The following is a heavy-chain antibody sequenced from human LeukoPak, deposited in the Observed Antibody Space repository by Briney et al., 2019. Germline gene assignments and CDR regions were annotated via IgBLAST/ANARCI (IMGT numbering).Heavy chain of an antibody. Sequence: PGGSLRLSCAASGFTFSNYWMHRVRQAPGKGLEWVSSISSSSAYIFYPDSVKGRFTISRDNAQSSLYLQMNSLRAEDTAVYYCARIYPLYSGYARNPPGGYYMDVWGKGTTVTVSS. V-gene: IGHV3-21*06. CDR1: GFTFSNYW. J-gene: IGHJ6*03. CDR2: ISSSSAYI. CDR3: ARIYPLYSGYARNPPGGYYMDV. D-gene: IGHD5-12*01.